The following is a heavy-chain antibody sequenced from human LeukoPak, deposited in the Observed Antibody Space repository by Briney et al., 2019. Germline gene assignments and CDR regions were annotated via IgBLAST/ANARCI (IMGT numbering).Heavy chain of an antibody. D-gene: IGHD6-19*01. CDR1: GYSISSGYY. CDR3: ARVAVAEDWFDP. V-gene: IGHV4-38-2*02. CDR2: IYHSGST. J-gene: IGHJ5*02. Sequence: ASETLSLTCTVSGYSISSGYYWGWIRQPPGKGLEWIGSIYHSGSTYYNPSLKSRVTISVDTSKNQFSLKLSSVTAADTAVYYCARVAVAEDWFDPWGQGTLVTVSS.